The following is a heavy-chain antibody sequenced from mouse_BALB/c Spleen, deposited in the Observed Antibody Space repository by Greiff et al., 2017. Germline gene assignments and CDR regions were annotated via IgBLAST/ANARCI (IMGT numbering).Heavy chain of an antibody. CDR3: ARDPEAMDY. V-gene: IGHV1-54*01. CDR1: GYAFTNYL. CDR2: INPGSGGT. Sequence: QVQLQQSGAELVRPGTSVKVSCKASGYAFTNYLIEWVKQRPGQGLEWIGVINPGSGGTNYNEKFKGKATLTADKSSSTAYMQLSSLTSDDSAVYFCARDPEAMDYWGLGTSVTVSS. J-gene: IGHJ4*01.